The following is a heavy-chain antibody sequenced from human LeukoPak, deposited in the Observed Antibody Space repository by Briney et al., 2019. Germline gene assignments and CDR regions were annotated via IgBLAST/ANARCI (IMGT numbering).Heavy chain of an antibody. V-gene: IGHV4-4*09. CDR1: GASISNYY. CDR2: IQSRGGS. D-gene: IGHD1-26*01. J-gene: IGHJ4*02. CDR3: ARRGSYHDF. Sequence: SETLSLTCTVSGASISNYYRSWIRQTPEKGLEWMGHIQSRGGSRYYPSLKSRLTLSIDTSRNQLSLKLPSVTAADTAVYFCARRGSYHDFWGQGALVTVSS.